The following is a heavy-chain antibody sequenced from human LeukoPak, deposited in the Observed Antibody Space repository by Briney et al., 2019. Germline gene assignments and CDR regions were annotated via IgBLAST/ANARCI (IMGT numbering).Heavy chain of an antibody. CDR3: AKIPYYYDSSGYPHDAFDI. V-gene: IGHV3-23*01. J-gene: IGHJ3*02. CDR1: GFTFSDYY. Sequence: GGSLRLSCAASGFTFSDYYMSWIRQAPGKGLEWVSAISGSGGSTYYADSVKGRFTISRDNSKNTLYLQMNSLRAEDTAVYYCAKIPYYYDSSGYPHDAFDIWGQGTMVTVSS. D-gene: IGHD3-22*01. CDR2: ISGSGGST.